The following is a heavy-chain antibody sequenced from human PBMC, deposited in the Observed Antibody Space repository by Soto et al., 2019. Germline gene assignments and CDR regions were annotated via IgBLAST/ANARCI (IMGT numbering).Heavy chain of an antibody. CDR3: VRYSGFDYFLDY. Sequence: GGSLRLSCSASGFAFSNFPMHWVRQAPGKGLEWVALIPSDGGNKYYADSVKGRFTISRDNSKNTLYLQINSLRAEDTAMYYCVRYSGFDYFLDYWGQGTLVTVSS. CDR1: GFAFSNFP. V-gene: IGHV3-30-3*01. CDR2: IPSDGGNK. D-gene: IGHD5-12*01. J-gene: IGHJ4*02.